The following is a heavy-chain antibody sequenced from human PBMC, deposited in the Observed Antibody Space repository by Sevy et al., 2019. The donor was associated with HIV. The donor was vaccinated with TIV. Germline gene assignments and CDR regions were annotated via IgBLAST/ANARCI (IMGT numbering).Heavy chain of an antibody. CDR2: IYSGGST. CDR1: GFTVSSNY. J-gene: IGHJ2*01. V-gene: IGHV3-66*01. Sequence: GGSLRLSCAASGFTVSSNYMSWVRQAPGKGLEWVSVIYSGGSTYYADSVKGRFTISRDNSKNTLYLQMNSLGAEDTAVYYCARDDHEGYFDLWGRGTLVTVSS. CDR3: ARDDHEGYFDL.